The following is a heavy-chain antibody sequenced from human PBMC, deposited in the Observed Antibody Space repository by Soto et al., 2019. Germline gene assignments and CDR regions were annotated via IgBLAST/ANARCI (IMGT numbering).Heavy chain of an antibody. D-gene: IGHD6-6*01. Sequence: YLRLSCAASGLTFDEYAMHWVRQARGKGLEWVPGISWNSGSVGYADSVKCRFTISRDNDKNSLYLQMNSLRGEDTALYYLAKHYDKAARPWPPFRLEHSDYGMHVWGKGTTVTISS. V-gene: IGHV3-9*01. CDR2: ISWNSGSV. J-gene: IGHJ6*01. CDR1: GLTFDEYA. CDR3: AKHYDKAARPWPPFRLEHSDYGMHV.